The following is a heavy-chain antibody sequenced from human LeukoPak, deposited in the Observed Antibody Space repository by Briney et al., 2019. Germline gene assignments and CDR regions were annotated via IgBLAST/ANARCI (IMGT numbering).Heavy chain of an antibody. CDR2: INPSGGST. D-gene: IGHD2-2*02. CDR1: GYTFTSYY. Sequence: ASVKVSCKASGYTFTSYYMHWVRQAPGQGLEWMGIINPSGGSTSYAQKFQGRVTMTRDTSTSTVYMELSSLRSEDTAVYYCARDARYRHQLLYSFFDYWGQGTLVTVSS. J-gene: IGHJ4*02. V-gene: IGHV1-46*01. CDR3: ARDARYRHQLLYSFFDY.